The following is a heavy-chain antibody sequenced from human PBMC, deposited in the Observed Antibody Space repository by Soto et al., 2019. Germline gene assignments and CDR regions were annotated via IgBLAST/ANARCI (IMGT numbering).Heavy chain of an antibody. CDR1: GDSVSSNSAG. V-gene: IGHV6-1*01. Sequence: TLSLTCAITGDSVSSNSAGWSWVRQSPSRGLEWLGRTYYRSKWYYEYAVSVRGRITINPDTSKNQYSLQLNSVTPEDTAVYFCARGEQYSGRIFDYWGQGTLVTVSS. D-gene: IGHD1-26*01. J-gene: IGHJ4*01. CDR2: TYYRSKWYY. CDR3: ARGEQYSGRIFDY.